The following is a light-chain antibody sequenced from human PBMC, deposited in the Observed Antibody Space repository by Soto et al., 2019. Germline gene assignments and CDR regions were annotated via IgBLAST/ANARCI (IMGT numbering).Light chain of an antibody. V-gene: IGKV1-5*01. CDR1: QSISSW. Sequence: DIQMTQSPSTLSASVGDRVTITCRASQSISSWLAWYQQKPGKAPKLLIYDASSLESGVPSRFSGSGSGTEFPLTISSLQPDDFASYYCLQFNSYSSFGPGTKVDIK. CDR2: DAS. J-gene: IGKJ3*01. CDR3: LQFNSYSS.